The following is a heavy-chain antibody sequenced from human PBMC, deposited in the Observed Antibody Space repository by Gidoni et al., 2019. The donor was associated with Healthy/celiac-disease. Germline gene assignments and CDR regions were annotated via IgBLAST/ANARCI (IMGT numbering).Heavy chain of an antibody. J-gene: IGHJ4*02. CDR1: GFNFSNAW. V-gene: IGHV3-15*01. CDR2: IKSKTDGGTT. D-gene: IGHD4-17*01. CDR3: TTDSLMTTVDY. Sequence: EVQLVESVRGFVKPGRTLRLSCVASGFNFSNAWMRWVRQAPGKGLEWVGSIKSKTDGGTTDYAAPVKGRCTISRDDSKNTLYLQMNSLKTEDTAVYYCTTDSLMTTVDYWGQGILVTVSS.